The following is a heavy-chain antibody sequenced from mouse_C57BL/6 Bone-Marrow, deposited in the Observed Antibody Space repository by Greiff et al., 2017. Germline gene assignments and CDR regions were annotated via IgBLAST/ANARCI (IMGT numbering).Heavy chain of an antibody. D-gene: IGHD1-1*01. CDR2: ISYDGSN. J-gene: IGHJ4*01. V-gene: IGHV3-6*01. Sequence: EVQLQESGPGLVKPSQSLSLTCSVTGYSITSGYYWNWIRQFPGNKLEWMGYISYDGSNNYNPSLKNRISITRDTSKNQFFLKLNSVTTEDTATYYCAREVPPYYGSSYDAMDYWGQGTSVTVSS. CDR1: GYSITSGYY. CDR3: AREVPPYYGSSYDAMDY.